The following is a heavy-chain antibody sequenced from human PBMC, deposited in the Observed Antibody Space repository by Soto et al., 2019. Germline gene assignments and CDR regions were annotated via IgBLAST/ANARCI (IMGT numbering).Heavy chain of an antibody. CDR3: ARIRGNWFDP. J-gene: IGHJ5*02. Sequence: QVQVVQSGAEVKKPGASVKLSCKSSGYTFTSYYVLWVRQAPGQGLEWMGVINPNGGFTNYAQKFQGRVTMTRDTSTSTVYMELSSLTSDATAIYYCARIRGNWFDPWGQGTLVTVSS. CDR1: GYTFTSYY. V-gene: IGHV1-46*03. CDR2: INPNGGFT.